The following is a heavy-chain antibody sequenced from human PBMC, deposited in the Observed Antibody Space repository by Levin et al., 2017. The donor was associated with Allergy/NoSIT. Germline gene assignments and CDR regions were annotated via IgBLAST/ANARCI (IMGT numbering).Heavy chain of an antibody. Sequence: PSETLSLTCAVYGGSFSGYYWSWIRQPPGKGLEWIGEINHSGSTNYNPSLKSRVTISVDTSKNQFSLKLSSVTAADTAVYYCARGNGSLEAIYYYYYGMDGWGQGTTVTVSS. CDR1: GGSFSGYY. V-gene: IGHV4-34*01. CDR3: ARGNGSLEAIYYYYYGMDG. J-gene: IGHJ6*02. CDR2: INHSGST. D-gene: IGHD3-10*01.